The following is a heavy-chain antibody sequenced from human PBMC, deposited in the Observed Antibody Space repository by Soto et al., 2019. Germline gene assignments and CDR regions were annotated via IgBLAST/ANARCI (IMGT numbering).Heavy chain of an antibody. J-gene: IGHJ5*02. V-gene: IGHV4-59*01. D-gene: IGHD6-13*01. Sequence: PSETLSLTCTVSGGSISSYYWSWIRQPPGKGLEWIGYIYYSGSTNYNPSLKSRVTISVDTSKNQFSLKLSSVTAADTAVYYCARRIAAARESVWFDPWGQGTLVTVSS. CDR2: IYYSGST. CDR1: GGSISSYY. CDR3: ARRIAAARESVWFDP.